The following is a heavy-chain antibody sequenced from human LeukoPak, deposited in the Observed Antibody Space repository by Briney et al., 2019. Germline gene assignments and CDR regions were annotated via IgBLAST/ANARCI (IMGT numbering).Heavy chain of an antibody. Sequence: GASVKVSCKASGYTFTGYYMHWVRQAPGQGLEWMGRIIPILGIANYAQKFQGRVTITADESTSTAYMELSSLRSEDTAVYYCARDAFPQGVDFWSGYWWFDPWGQGTLVTVSS. D-gene: IGHD3-3*01. CDR2: IIPILGIA. CDR1: GYTFTGYY. V-gene: IGHV1-69*04. CDR3: ARDAFPQGVDFWSGYWWFDP. J-gene: IGHJ5*02.